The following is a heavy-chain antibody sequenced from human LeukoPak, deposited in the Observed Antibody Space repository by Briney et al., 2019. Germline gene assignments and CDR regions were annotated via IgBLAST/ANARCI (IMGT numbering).Heavy chain of an antibody. D-gene: IGHD2-2*01. V-gene: IGHV1-18*01. CDR3: ARSAYIVVVPAAYDY. J-gene: IGHJ4*02. CDR1: GYTFTNYG. CDR2: ISAYNGNT. Sequence: ASVKVSCKASGYTFTNYGITWVRQAPGQGLEWMGWISAYNGNTNYAQKLQGRVTMTTDTSTSTAYMELRSLRSDDTAVYYCARSAYIVVVPAAYDYWGQGTLVTVSS.